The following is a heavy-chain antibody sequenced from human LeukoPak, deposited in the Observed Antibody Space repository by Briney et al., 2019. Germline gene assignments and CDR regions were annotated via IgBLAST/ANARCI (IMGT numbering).Heavy chain of an antibody. CDR2: INHSGST. CDR1: GGSFSGYY. Sequence: PSETLSLTCAVYGGSFSGYYWSWIRQPPGKGLEWIREINHSGSTNYNPSLKSRVTISVDTSKNQFSLKLSSVTAANTAVYYCARGRIISESVGATPERWFDPWGQGTLVTVSS. V-gene: IGHV4-34*01. J-gene: IGHJ5*02. CDR3: ARGRIISESVGATPERWFDP. D-gene: IGHD1-26*01.